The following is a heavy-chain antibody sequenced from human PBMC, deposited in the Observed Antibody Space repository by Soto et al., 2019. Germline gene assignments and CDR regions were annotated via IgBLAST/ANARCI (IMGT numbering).Heavy chain of an antibody. J-gene: IGHJ4*02. D-gene: IGHD6-19*01. Sequence: SETLSLTCTVSGGSISSSSYYWGWIRQPPGKGLEWIGSIYYSGSTYYNPSLKSRVTISVDTSKNQFSLKLSSVAAADTAVYYCATSTGSSGLVGYWGQGTLVTVSS. V-gene: IGHV4-39*01. CDR2: IYYSGST. CDR3: ATSTGSSGLVGY. CDR1: GGSISSSSYY.